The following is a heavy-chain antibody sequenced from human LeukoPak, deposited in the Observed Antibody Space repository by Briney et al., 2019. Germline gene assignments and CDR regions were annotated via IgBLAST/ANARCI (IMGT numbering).Heavy chain of an antibody. Sequence: SVKVSCKASGGTFSSYAISWVRQAPGQGLEWMGRIIPILGIANYAQKLQGRVTITADKSTGTGYMELSSLRSEDTAVYYCARGRLGYCSSTTCYAEYYFDYWGQGTLVTVSS. J-gene: IGHJ4*02. V-gene: IGHV1-69*04. CDR2: IIPILGIA. D-gene: IGHD2-2*01. CDR1: GGTFSSYA. CDR3: ARGRLGYCSSTTCYAEYYFDY.